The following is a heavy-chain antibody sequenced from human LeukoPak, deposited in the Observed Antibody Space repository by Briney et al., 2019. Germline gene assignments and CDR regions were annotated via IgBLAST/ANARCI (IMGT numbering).Heavy chain of an antibody. D-gene: IGHD3-10*01. J-gene: IGHJ4*02. V-gene: IGHV4-34*01. CDR1: GGSFSGYY. Sequence: PSVTLSLTCAVYGGSFSGYYWSWIRQPPGKGLEWIGEINHSGSTNYNPSLKSRVTISVDTSKNQFSLRLSSVTAADTAVYYCARGTTMVRGVIITPAMRYFDYWGQGTLVTVSS. CDR3: ARGTTMVRGVIITPAMRYFDY. CDR2: INHSGST.